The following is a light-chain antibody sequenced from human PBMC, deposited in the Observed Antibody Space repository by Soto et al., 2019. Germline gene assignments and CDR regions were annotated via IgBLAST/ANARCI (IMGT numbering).Light chain of an antibody. CDR2: LGS. J-gene: IGKJ1*01. Sequence: DIVMTQSPLSLPVTTGEPASISCRSSQSLLHSNGYSFLDWYLQKPGQSPQLLIYLGSNRASGVPDRFSGSGSGTDFTLKISRVEAEDVGVYYCMQALQTPRTFGLGTKVEIK. V-gene: IGKV2-28*01. CDR1: QSLLHSNGYSF. CDR3: MQALQTPRT.